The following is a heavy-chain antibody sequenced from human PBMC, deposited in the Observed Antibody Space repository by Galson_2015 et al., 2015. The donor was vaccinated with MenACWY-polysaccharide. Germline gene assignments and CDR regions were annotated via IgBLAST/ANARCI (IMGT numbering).Heavy chain of an antibody. Sequence: SLRLSCAASGFPFNIYAMSRVRQAPGKGLEWVSAISGSGGSTYYADSVKGRFTISRDNSKNTLYLQMNSLRAEDTAVYYCAKEADVAVAGYAEYFQHWGQGTLVTVSS. CDR2: ISGSGGST. CDR1: GFPFNIYA. D-gene: IGHD6-19*01. CDR3: AKEADVAVAGYAEYFQH. J-gene: IGHJ1*01. V-gene: IGHV3-23*01.